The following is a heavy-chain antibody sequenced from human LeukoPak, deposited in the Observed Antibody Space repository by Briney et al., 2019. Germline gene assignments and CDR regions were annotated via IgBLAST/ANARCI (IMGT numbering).Heavy chain of an antibody. V-gene: IGHV4-4*02. D-gene: IGHD4-17*01. CDR3: ARGNDYGDYGLDY. J-gene: IGHJ4*02. Sequence: SETLSLTCAVSGGPISSSNWWSWVRQPPGKGLEWIGEIYHSGSTNYNPSLKSRVTISVDKSKNQFSLKLSSVTAADTAVYYCARGNDYGDYGLDYWGQGTLVTVSP. CDR1: GGPISSSNW. CDR2: IYHSGST.